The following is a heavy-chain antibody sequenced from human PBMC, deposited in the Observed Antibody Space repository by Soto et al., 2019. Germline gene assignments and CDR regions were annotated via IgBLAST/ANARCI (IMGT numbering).Heavy chain of an antibody. V-gene: IGHV4-30-4*01. D-gene: IGHD2-15*01. J-gene: IGHJ4*02. CDR1: GGSISSGDYY. CDR2: IYYSGST. Sequence: SETLSLTCTVSGGSISSGDYYWSWIRQPPGKGLEWIGYIYYSGSTYYNPSLKSRVTISVDTSKNQFSLKLSSVTAADTAVYYCARIGPLGIADYWGQGTLVTVSS. CDR3: ARIGPLGIADY.